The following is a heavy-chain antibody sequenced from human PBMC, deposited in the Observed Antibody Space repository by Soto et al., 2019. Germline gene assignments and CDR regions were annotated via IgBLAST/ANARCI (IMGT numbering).Heavy chain of an antibody. CDR2: ISSSSSYT. Sequence: PGGSLRLSCAASGFTFSDYYMSWIRQAPGKGLEWVSYISSSSSYTNYVDSVKGRFTISRDNAKNSLYLQMNSLRAEDTAVYYCARQALAVAGAFDIWGQGTMVTVS. D-gene: IGHD6-19*01. V-gene: IGHV3-11*06. CDR1: GFTFSDYY. J-gene: IGHJ3*02. CDR3: ARQALAVAGAFDI.